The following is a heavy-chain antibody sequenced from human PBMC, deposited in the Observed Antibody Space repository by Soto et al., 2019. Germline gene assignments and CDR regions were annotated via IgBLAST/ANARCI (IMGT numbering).Heavy chain of an antibody. CDR2: ISSSGSYI. CDR3: ARYDSSGYYWPYYYYGMDL. J-gene: IGHJ6*02. D-gene: IGHD3-22*01. V-gene: IGHV3-21*01. CDR1: GFTFSTYS. Sequence: EVQLVESGGGLVKPGGSLRLSCAASGFTFSTYSMNWVRQAPRKGLEWVSSISSSGSYIYYADSVKGRFTISRDNAKNSLYLQMNSLRAEDTAVYYCARYDSSGYYWPYYYYGMDLWGQGTTVTVSS.